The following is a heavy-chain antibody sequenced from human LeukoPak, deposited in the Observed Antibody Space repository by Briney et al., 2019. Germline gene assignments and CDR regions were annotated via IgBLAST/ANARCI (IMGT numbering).Heavy chain of an antibody. V-gene: IGHV3-21*01. CDR3: ARGQYSGSYFDY. CDR1: GFTFSSYS. CDR2: ISSSSSYI. Sequence: GGSLRLFCAASGFTFSSYSMNWVRQAPGKGLEWVSSISSSSSYIYYADSVKGRFTISRDNAKNSLYLQMNSLRAEDTAVYYCARGQYSGSYFDYWGQGTLVTVSS. J-gene: IGHJ4*02. D-gene: IGHD1-26*01.